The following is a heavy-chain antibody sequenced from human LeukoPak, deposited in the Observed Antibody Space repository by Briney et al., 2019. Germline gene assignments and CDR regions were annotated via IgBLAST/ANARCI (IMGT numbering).Heavy chain of an antibody. CDR3: ASYSTYYYGSGSLYYFDY. CDR2: ISSSGSTI. V-gene: IGHV3-48*04. D-gene: IGHD3-10*01. Sequence: GGSLRLSCAASGFTLSSYWMSWVRQAPGKGLEWVSYISSSGSTIYYADSVKGRFTISRDNAKNSLYLQMNSLRAEDTAVYYCASYSTYYYGSGSLYYFDYWGQGTLVTVSS. J-gene: IGHJ4*02. CDR1: GFTLSSYW.